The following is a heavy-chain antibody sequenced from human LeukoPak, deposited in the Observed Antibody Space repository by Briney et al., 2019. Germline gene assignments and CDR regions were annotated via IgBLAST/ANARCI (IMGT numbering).Heavy chain of an antibody. J-gene: IGHJ3*02. Sequence: GGSLRLSCAASGFTFSSYDMHWVRQAPGKGLEWVAVISYDGSNKYYADSVKGRFTISRDNSKNTLYLQMNSLRAEDTAVYYCARSITGTDAFDIWGQGTMVTVSS. CDR2: ISYDGSNK. V-gene: IGHV3-30-3*01. D-gene: IGHD3-10*01. CDR1: GFTFSSYD. CDR3: ARSITGTDAFDI.